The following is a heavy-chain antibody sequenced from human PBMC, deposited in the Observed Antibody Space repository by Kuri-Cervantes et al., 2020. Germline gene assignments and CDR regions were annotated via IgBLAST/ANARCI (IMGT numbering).Heavy chain of an antibody. CDR3: ARGPFDDYYDSSAYYGMDV. CDR1: GYSFTSYW. D-gene: IGHD3-22*01. Sequence: GSLRLSCKGSGYSFTSYWIGWVRQMPGKGLEWMGIIYPGDSDTRYSPSFQGQVTISADKSISTAYMELSRLRSDDTAVYYCARGPFDDYYDSSAYYGMDVWGQGTTVTVSS. J-gene: IGHJ6*02. CDR2: IYPGDSDT. V-gene: IGHV5-51*01.